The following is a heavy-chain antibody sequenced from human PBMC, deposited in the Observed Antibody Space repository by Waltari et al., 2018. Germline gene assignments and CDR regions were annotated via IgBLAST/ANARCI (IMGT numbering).Heavy chain of an antibody. J-gene: IGHJ4*02. D-gene: IGHD2-2*01. CDR3: ARVLGYCSSTSCWAYYFDY. V-gene: IGHV4-34*01. CDR1: GGSFSGYY. CDR2: INHSGST. Sequence: QVQLQQWGAGLLKPSETLSLTCAVYGGSFSGYYWRWIRPPPGKGLEWIGEINHSGSTNYNPSLKSRVTISVDTSKNQFSLKLSSVTAADTAVYYCARVLGYCSSTSCWAYYFDYWGQGTLVTVSS.